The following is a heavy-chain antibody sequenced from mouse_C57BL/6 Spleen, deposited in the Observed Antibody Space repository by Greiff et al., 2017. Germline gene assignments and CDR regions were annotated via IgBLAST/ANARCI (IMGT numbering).Heavy chain of an antibody. CDR2: INPNTGGT. CDR3: AKLLSYYYDSSYGAMDY. D-gene: IGHD1-1*01. J-gene: IGHJ4*01. V-gene: IGHV1-26*01. Sequence: EVQLQQSGPELVKPGASVKISCKASGYTFTDYYMNWVKQSHGKSLEWIGDINPNTGGTSYKQKFKGKATLTVDKSSSTAYMRLPSLTSEESSVYYCAKLLSYYYDSSYGAMDYWGQGTSVTVSS. CDR1: GYTFTDYY.